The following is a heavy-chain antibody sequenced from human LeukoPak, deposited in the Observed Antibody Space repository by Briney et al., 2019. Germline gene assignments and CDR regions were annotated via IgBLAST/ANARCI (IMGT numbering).Heavy chain of an antibody. D-gene: IGHD6-13*01. CDR2: IYSGGST. V-gene: IGHV3-66*02. Sequence: PGGSLRLSCAASGFTVSSNYMSWVRQAPGKGLEWVSVIYSGGSTYYADSAKGRFTISRDNSKNTLYLQMNSLRAEDTAVYYCARDSAAAGIFDYWGQGTLVTVSS. CDR1: GFTVSSNY. CDR3: ARDSAAAGIFDY. J-gene: IGHJ4*02.